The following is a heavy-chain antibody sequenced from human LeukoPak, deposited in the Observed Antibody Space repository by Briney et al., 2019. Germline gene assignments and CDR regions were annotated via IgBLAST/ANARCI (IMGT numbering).Heavy chain of an antibody. D-gene: IGHD5-12*01. CDR1: GGSISSHY. CDR3: ARGGSVVALDY. Sequence: SETLSLTCTVSGGSISSHYWSWIRQPPGKGLEWIGYIYYSGSTNYNPSLKSRVTISVDTSKNQFSLKLSSVTAADTAVYYCARGGSVVALDYWGQGTLVTVSS. CDR2: IYYSGST. V-gene: IGHV4-59*11. J-gene: IGHJ4*02.